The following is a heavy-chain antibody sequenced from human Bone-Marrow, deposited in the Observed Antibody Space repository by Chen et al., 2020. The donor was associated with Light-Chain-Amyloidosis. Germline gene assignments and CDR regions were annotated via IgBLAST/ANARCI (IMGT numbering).Heavy chain of an antibody. CDR3: AKDSGGYFDSSGPLS. CDR2: IRYDGSDK. CDR1: GFIFSYYG. V-gene: IGHV3-30*02. J-gene: IGHJ4*02. D-gene: IGHD3-22*01. Sequence: QPGGSLRLSCAAPGFIFSYYGMHWVRQAPGKGLEWVAFIRYDGSDKDYADSVKGRFTISRDNSKNTLFLQMXXXXXXXXAVXXXAKDSGGYFDSSGPLSWGQGTLVTVSS.